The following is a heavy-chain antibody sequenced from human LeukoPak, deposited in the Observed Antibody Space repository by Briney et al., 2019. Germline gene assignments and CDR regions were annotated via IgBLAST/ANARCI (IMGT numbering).Heavy chain of an antibody. CDR3: ARGYFDWLTEGYFDY. V-gene: IGHV4-61*02. D-gene: IGHD3-9*01. CDR1: GGSISSGSYY. CDR2: IYTSGST. J-gene: IGHJ4*02. Sequence: SETLSLTCTVSGGSISSGSYYWSWIRQPAGKGLEWIGRIYTSGSTNYNPSLKSRVTISVDTSKNQFSLKLSSVTAADTAVYYCARGYFDWLTEGYFDYWGQGTLVTVSS.